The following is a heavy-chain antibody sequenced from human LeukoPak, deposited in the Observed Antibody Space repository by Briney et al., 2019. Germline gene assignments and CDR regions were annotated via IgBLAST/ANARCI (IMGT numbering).Heavy chain of an antibody. CDR1: GYTFTSYA. D-gene: IGHD3-10*01. V-gene: IGHV7-4-1*02. CDR2: INTNTGNP. Sequence: ASVKVSCKDSGYTFTSYAMKWVRQAPGQELEWMGWINTNTGNPTYAQGFTGRFVFSLDTSVSTAYLQISSLKAEDTAVYYCARDLLWFGARWGQGILVTVSS. J-gene: IGHJ1*01. CDR3: ARDLLWFGAR.